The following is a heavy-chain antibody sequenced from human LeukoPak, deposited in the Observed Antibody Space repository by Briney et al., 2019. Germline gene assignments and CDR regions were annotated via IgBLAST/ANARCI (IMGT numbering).Heavy chain of an antibody. J-gene: IGHJ4*02. V-gene: IGHV1-46*01. Sequence: GASVKVSCKASGYTFTSYYMHWVRQAPGQGLEWMGIINPSGGSTSYAQKFQGRVTMTRDTSTSTVYMELSSLRPEDTAVYYCARDFDTLRFGELFGYFDYWGQGTLVTVSS. CDR3: ARDFDTLRFGELFGYFDY. CDR1: GYTFTSYY. CDR2: INPSGGST. D-gene: IGHD3-10*01.